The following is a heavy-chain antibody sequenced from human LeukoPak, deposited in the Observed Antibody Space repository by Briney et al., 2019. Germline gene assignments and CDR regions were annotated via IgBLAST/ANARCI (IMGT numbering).Heavy chain of an antibody. D-gene: IGHD2/OR15-2a*01. CDR1: GGSISSSNW. CDR2: IYHSGST. CDR3: ARHLFYAAFDI. Sequence: SGTLSLTCAVSGGSISSSNWWSWVRQPPGKGLEWIGEIYHSGSTHYNPSLKSRVTISVDTSKSQFSLNLSSVTAADTAVYYCARHLFYAAFDIWGQGTMVTVSS. J-gene: IGHJ3*02. V-gene: IGHV4-4*02.